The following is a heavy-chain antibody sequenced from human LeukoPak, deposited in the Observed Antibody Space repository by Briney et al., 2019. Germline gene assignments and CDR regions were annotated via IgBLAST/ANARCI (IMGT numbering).Heavy chain of an antibody. V-gene: IGHV4-59*01. CDR2: ISYSGST. CDR3: ARSTEYSSGFLFFDY. CDR1: GDSIGSNY. J-gene: IGHJ4*02. Sequence: SETLSLTCTVSGDSIGSNYWSWIRQPPGKGLEWIGYISYSGSTNYNPSLRSRVTISEDTTKNQFSLKLNSVTAADTAVYYCARSTEYSSGFLFFDYWGQGTLVSVSS. D-gene: IGHD6-19*01.